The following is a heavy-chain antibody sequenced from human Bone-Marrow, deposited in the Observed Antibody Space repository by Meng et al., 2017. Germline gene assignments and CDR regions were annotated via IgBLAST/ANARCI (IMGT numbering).Heavy chain of an antibody. J-gene: IGHJ2*01. D-gene: IGHD4-17*01. CDR2: INHSGST. Sequence: QVQLQQWGARLLKASETLSLTCAVYGGSFSGDYWSWIRQPPGKGLEWIGEINHSGSTNYNPSLKSRVTISVDTSKNQFSLKLSSVTAADTAVYYCARGRVTTVTTPNWYFDLWGRGTLVTVSS. V-gene: IGHV4-34*01. CDR3: ARGRVTTVTTPNWYFDL. CDR1: GGSFSGDY.